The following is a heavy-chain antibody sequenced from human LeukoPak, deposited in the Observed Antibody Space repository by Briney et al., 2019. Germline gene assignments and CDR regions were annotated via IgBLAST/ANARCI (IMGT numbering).Heavy chain of an antibody. V-gene: IGHV3-23*01. Sequence: GGSLRLSCAASGFTFSSYAMSWVRQAPGKGLEWVSAISGSGGSTYYADSVKGRFTISRDDSKNTLYQQMNSLRAEDTAVYYCAKAGRTAISAFDIWGQGTMVTVSS. CDR2: ISGSGGST. J-gene: IGHJ3*02. CDR1: GFTFSSYA. CDR3: AKAGRTAISAFDI. D-gene: IGHD2-21*02.